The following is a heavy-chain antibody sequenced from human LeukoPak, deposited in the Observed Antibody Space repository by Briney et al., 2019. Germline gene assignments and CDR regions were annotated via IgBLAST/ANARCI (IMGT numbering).Heavy chain of an antibody. CDR3: ASYSSLNRREFQY. D-gene: IGHD3-22*01. V-gene: IGHV3-7*01. J-gene: IGHJ1*01. CDR2: IKTDGSEK. Sequence: GGSLRLSCEGSGFTFSNYWMGWVRQAPGKGLQWVANIKTDGSEKYYVDSVKGRFTISRDNAKNSLYLQMNSLRAEDTAVYYCASYSSLNRREFQYWGQGTLLTVSS. CDR1: GFTFSNYW.